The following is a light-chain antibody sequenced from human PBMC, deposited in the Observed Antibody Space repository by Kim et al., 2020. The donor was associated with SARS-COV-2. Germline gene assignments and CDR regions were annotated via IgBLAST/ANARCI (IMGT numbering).Light chain of an antibody. CDR3: QQLNSYPLT. CDR1: QGISSY. J-gene: IGKJ4*01. Sequence: SASVGDRVTITCRASQGISSYLAWSQQKPGKAPKLLIYAASTLQSGVPSRFSGSGSGTEFTLTISSLQPEDFATYYCQQLNSYPLTFGGGTKLEI. V-gene: IGKV1-9*01. CDR2: AAS.